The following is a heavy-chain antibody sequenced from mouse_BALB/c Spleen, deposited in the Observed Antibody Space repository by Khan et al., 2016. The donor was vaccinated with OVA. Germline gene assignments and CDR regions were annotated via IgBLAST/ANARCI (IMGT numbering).Heavy chain of an antibody. Sequence: QIQLVQSGAELAKPGASVKMSCKASGYTFTTYWMHWVKQRPGQGLEWIGNINPTSGYTDYNEKFKDRATLSADRSSSTAYMQLSSLTSEDSAVYYCTRDRIDYWGQGTTLTVSS. CDR1: GYTFTTYW. V-gene: IGHV1-7*01. J-gene: IGHJ2*01. CDR2: INPTSGYT. CDR3: TRDRIDY.